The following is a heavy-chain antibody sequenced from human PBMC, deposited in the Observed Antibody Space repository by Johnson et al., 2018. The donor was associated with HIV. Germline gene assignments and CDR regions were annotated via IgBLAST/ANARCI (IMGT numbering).Heavy chain of an antibody. D-gene: IGHD1-26*01. CDR1: GFTFSTYG. CDR2: ISGTGGTT. J-gene: IGHJ3*02. V-gene: IGHV3-23*04. CDR3: AKGTSWELRGAFDI. Sequence: EVQLVESGGGLVQPGGSLRMSCVASGFTFSTYGMTWVRQAPGKGLEWVSAISGTGGTTYYADSVRGRFSISRDKSKDTLYLQMNSLRAEDTALYYCAKGTSWELRGAFDIWGQGTMVTVSS.